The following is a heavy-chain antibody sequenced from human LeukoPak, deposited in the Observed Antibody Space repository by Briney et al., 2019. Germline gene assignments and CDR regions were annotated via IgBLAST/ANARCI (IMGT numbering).Heavy chain of an antibody. CDR1: GDSISTNY. Sequence: PSETLSLTCTVSGDSISTNYWSWIRQPPGKGRAWIGFIYSSGSTNYNPSLKSRVTISVDTSKNQFSLNLRSVTAADTAVYYCARHGPDTAMVDYWGQGTLVTVSS. CDR3: ARHGPDTAMVDY. CDR2: IYSSGST. D-gene: IGHD5-18*01. V-gene: IGHV4-59*08. J-gene: IGHJ4*02.